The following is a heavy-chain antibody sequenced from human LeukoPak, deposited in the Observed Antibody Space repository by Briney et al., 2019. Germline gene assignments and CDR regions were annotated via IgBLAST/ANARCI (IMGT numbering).Heavy chain of an antibody. CDR3: ARLGHCRETNCYSDFYYMDV. CDR2: IIPVFDKA. J-gene: IGHJ6*03. Sequence: GASVKVSSKASGGTFSTYAISWVRQAPGQGLEWVGGIIPVFDKANYAQKFQDRVTITADDSTTTAYMELSSLTSEDTAMYYCARLGHCRETNCYSDFYYMDVWGKGTTVIVSS. V-gene: IGHV1-69*01. CDR1: GGTFSTYA. D-gene: IGHD2-2*02.